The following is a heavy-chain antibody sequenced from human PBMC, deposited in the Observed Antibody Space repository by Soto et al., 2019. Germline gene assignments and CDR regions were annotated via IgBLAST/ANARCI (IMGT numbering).Heavy chain of an antibody. CDR3: ASSYYDSSGSALRD. V-gene: IGHV4-30-2*01. D-gene: IGHD3-22*01. CDR1: GGSISSGGYS. Sequence: QLQLQESGSGLVKPSQTLSLTCAVSGGSISSGGYSWSWIRQPPGKGLEWIGYIYHSGSTYYNQSLKCRVTIAVDRSKNQFSLKLSSVTAAVTAVYYCASSYYDSSGSALRDWGQGTLVTVSS. J-gene: IGHJ1*01. CDR2: IYHSGST.